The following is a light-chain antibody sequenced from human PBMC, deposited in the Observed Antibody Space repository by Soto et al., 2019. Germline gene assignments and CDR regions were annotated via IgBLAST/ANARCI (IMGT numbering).Light chain of an antibody. CDR1: RSNIGSNY. V-gene: IGLV1-47*02. CDR2: SNN. Sequence: QSVLTQPPSASGTPGQRVTISCSGSRSNIGSNYVYWYQHLPGTAPKLLIHSNNQRPSGVPDRFSGSKSGTSASLAISGLRSEDEADYYCAAWDDSLSALYVFGTG. J-gene: IGLJ1*01. CDR3: AAWDDSLSALYV.